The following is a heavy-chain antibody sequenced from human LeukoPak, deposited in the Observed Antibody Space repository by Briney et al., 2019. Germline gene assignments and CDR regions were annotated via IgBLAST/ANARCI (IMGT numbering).Heavy chain of an antibody. V-gene: IGHV4-4*07. CDR3: ARDFAPLIQLWPRSLDYNYGMDV. CDR1: GGSISSYY. Sequence: SQTLSLTCTVSGGSISSYYWSCIRQPAGKGLEWIGRIYTSVSTNYNPSLKSRVTMSVDTSKNHFSLKLSSVTAADTAVYYCARDFAPLIQLWPRSLDYNYGMDVWGQGTTVTVSS. J-gene: IGHJ6*02. CDR2: IYTSVST. D-gene: IGHD5-24*01.